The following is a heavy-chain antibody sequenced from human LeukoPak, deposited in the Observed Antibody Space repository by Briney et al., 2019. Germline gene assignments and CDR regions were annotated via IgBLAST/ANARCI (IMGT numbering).Heavy chain of an antibody. V-gene: IGHV3-23*01. J-gene: IGHJ4*02. D-gene: IGHD4/OR15-4a*01. CDR2: IGASGGHT. CDR1: GFPLSSYA. Sequence: GGSLRLSCAASGFPLSSYAMRWVRQTPGEGLEWVSSIGASGGHTYYTDSVKGRLIISRENSKNTLYLKMSSLRVEDTAVYYCVKGIPGGATDYWGQGTLVTVSS. CDR3: VKGIPGGATDY.